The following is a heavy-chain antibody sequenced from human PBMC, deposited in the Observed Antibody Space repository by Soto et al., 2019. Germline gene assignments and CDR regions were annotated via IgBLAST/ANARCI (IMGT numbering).Heavy chain of an antibody. CDR2: ISGSGGST. Sequence: GGSLRLSCAASGFTFSSYAMSWVRQAPGKGLEWVSAISGSGGSTYYADSVKGRFTISRDNSKNTLYLQMNSLRAEYTAVYYCAMSRRRGSSGYSCICYFDYWGQGTLVTVSS. CDR1: GFTFSSYA. V-gene: IGHV3-23*01. D-gene: IGHD6-13*01. CDR3: AMSRRRGSSGYSCICYFDY. J-gene: IGHJ4*01.